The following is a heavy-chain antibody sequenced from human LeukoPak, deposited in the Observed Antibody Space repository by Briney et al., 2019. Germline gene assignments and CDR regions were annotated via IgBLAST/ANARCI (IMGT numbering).Heavy chain of an antibody. J-gene: IGHJ4*02. D-gene: IGHD6-13*01. Sequence: SGGSLRLSCAASGFTFTSYAMTWVRQAPGKGLEWVSAISGSGGSTYYADSVKGRFTISRDNSKNTLYLQMSSLRAEDTAVYYCAAAYGSSWYAYWGQGTLVTVSS. V-gene: IGHV3-23*01. CDR3: AAAYGSSWYAY. CDR1: GFTFTSYA. CDR2: ISGSGGST.